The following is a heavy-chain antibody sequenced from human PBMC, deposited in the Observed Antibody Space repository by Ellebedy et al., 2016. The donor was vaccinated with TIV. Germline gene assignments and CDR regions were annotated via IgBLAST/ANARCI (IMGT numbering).Heavy chain of an antibody. CDR2: ISSSGTYI. CDR1: GFTFSSFT. Sequence: GESLKISCAASGFTFSSFTMNWVRQAPGKGLEWVSSISSSGTYIHNTDSVKGRFTISRDNAENSLYLQMNSLRVEDTAVYYCARPAASYSSSWYDFDCWGQGTLVTVSS. V-gene: IGHV3-21*01. CDR3: ARPAASYSSSWYDFDC. J-gene: IGHJ4*02. D-gene: IGHD6-13*01.